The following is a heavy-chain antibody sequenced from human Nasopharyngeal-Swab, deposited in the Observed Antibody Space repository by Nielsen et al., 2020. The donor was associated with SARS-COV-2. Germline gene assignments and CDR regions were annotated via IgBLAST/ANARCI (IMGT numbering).Heavy chain of an antibody. Sequence: VRQAPGKGLEWVSYISSSCSTIYYADSVKGRFTISRDNAKNSLYLQMNSLRAEDTAVYYCARDSYPEEAYCGGDCYLNYYYYYGMDVWGQGTTVTVSS. D-gene: IGHD2-21*01. J-gene: IGHJ6*02. CDR2: ISSSCSTI. CDR3: ARDSYPEEAYCGGDCYLNYYYYYGMDV. V-gene: IGHV3-48*04.